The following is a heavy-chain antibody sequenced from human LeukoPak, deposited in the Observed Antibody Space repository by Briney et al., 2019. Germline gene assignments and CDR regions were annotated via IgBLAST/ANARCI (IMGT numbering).Heavy chain of an antibody. D-gene: IGHD2-2*01. J-gene: IGHJ5*02. CDR3: AREQVVPAATPGNWFDP. Sequence: LRLSCAASGFTVSDNYMTWVRQAPGKGLEWIGYIYYSGSTYYNPSLKSRVTISVDTSKNQFSLRLSSVTAADTAVYYCAREQVVPAATPGNWFDPWGQGTLVTVSS. V-gene: IGHV4-30-4*08. CDR2: IYYSGST. CDR1: GFTVSDNY.